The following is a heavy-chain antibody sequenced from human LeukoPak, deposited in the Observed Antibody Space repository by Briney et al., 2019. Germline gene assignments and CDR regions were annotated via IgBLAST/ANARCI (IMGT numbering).Heavy chain of an antibody. V-gene: IGHV4-30-2*01. CDR3: ARGFYGAGSHFDY. CDR1: GGSISSGDFP. J-gene: IGHJ4*02. CDR2: IFHTGHT. D-gene: IGHD3-10*01. Sequence: PSQTLSLTCAVSGGSISSGDFPWSWIRQPPGKGLEWIGYIFHTGHTSYNPSLKSRITISVDMSKNQLSLRLTSVTAADTAVYYCARGFYGAGSHFDYWGQGSLVTVS.